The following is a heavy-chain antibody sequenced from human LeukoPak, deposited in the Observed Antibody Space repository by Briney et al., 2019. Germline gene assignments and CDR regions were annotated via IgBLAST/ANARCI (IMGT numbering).Heavy chain of an antibody. D-gene: IGHD6-19*01. CDR1: GFTFSSYG. J-gene: IGHJ4*02. Sequence: GGSLRLSCAASGFTFSSYGMHWVRQAPGKGLEWVAVISYDGGNKYYADSVKGRFTISRDNSKNTLYLQMNSLRAEDTAVYYCAKDGYSSGWLFDYWGQGTLVTVSS. CDR3: AKDGYSSGWLFDY. V-gene: IGHV3-30*18. CDR2: ISYDGGNK.